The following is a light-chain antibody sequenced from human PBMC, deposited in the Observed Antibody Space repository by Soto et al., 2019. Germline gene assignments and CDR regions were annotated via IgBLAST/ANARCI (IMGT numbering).Light chain of an antibody. CDR1: QSISSW. Sequence: DIKMTQSPSTLSAYVGDRVTITCRASQSISSWLAWYQQKPGKAPKLLIYDASSLESGVPSRFSGSESGTEFTLTISSLQPDDFATYYCQQYYSFLWTFGQGTKVDIK. J-gene: IGKJ1*01. V-gene: IGKV1-5*01. CDR3: QQYYSFLWT. CDR2: DAS.